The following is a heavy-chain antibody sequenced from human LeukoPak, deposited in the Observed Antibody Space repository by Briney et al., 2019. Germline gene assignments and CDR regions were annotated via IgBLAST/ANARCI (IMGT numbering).Heavy chain of an antibody. CDR2: IYYSGST. CDR3: ARLQSTYYYGSGTRPATYNWFDP. Sequence: SETLSLTCTVSGGSISSYYWSWIRQPPGKGLEWIGYIYYSGSTNYNPSLKSRVTISVDTSKNQFSLKLSSVTAADTAVYYCARLQSTYYYGSGTRPATYNWFDPWGQGTLVTVSS. J-gene: IGHJ5*02. CDR1: GGSISSYY. V-gene: IGHV4-59*08. D-gene: IGHD3-10*01.